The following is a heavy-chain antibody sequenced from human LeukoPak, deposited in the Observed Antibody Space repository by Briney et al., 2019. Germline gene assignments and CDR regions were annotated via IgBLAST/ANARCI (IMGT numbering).Heavy chain of an antibody. J-gene: IGHJ4*02. CDR1: GGTFSSCA. V-gene: IGHV1-69*13. Sequence: GASVKVSCKASGGTFSSCAISWVRQAPGQGLEWMGGIIPIFGTANYAQKFQGRVTITADESTSTAYMELSSLRSEDTAVYYCARDMTRGSSTFDYWGQGTLVTVSS. D-gene: IGHD1-26*01. CDR3: ARDMTRGSSTFDY. CDR2: IIPIFGTA.